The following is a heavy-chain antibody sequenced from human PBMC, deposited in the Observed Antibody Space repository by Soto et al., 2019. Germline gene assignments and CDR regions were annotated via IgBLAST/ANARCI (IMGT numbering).Heavy chain of an antibody. CDR2: INSDGITT. D-gene: IGHD6-19*01. CDR1: GFTFTNHW. V-gene: IGHV3-74*01. J-gene: IGHJ6*02. CDR3: ARGIQWRYGMDV. Sequence: EVQLVESGGGRVQPGGSLRLSCAATGFTFTNHWMHWVRQAPGKGLGWVSRINSDGITTFYADSVRGRFTISRDNARTTVFLQMNSLRGEDTGVYYCARGIQWRYGMDVWGQGTTVTVSS.